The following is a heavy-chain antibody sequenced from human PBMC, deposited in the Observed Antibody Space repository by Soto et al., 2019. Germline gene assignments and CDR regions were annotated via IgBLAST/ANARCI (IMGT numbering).Heavy chain of an antibody. D-gene: IGHD6-6*01. CDR2: IYYSGST. CDR3: ARDWGYSSSFGFGNWFDP. CDR1: GGSISSGDYY. J-gene: IGHJ5*02. V-gene: IGHV4-30-4*01. Sequence: QVQLQESGPGLVKPSQTLSLTCTVSGGSISSGDYYWSWIRQPPGTGLEWIGYIYYSGSTYYNPSLKSRVTISVDTSKNQFSLKLSSVTAADTAVYYCARDWGYSSSFGFGNWFDPWGQGTLVTVSS.